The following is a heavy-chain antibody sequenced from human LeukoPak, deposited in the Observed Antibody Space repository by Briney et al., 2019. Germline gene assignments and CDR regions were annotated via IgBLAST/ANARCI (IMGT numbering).Heavy chain of an antibody. CDR3: ARDGVLRFLEWLSPTYYYYMDV. CDR1: GYTFTSYC. CDR2: INPSGGST. V-gene: IGHV1-46*01. J-gene: IGHJ6*03. D-gene: IGHD3-3*01. Sequence: GASVKVSCKASGYTFTSYCMHWVRQAPGQGLEWMGIINPSGGSTSYAQKFQGRVTMTRDTSTSTVYMELSSLRSEDTAVYYCARDGVLRFLEWLSPTYYYYMDVWGKGTTVTVSS.